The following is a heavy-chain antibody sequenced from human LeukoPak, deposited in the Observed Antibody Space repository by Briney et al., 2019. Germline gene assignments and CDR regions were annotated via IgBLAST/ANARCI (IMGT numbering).Heavy chain of an antibody. J-gene: IGHJ4*02. D-gene: IGHD2-21*01. V-gene: IGHV1-24*01. Sequence: GASVKVSCKVSGYTLTELSMHWVRQAPGKGLEWMGGFDPEDGETIYAQKFQGRVTMTEDTSTDTAYMELSSLRSEDTAVYYCATVTPGQAIPDYWGQGTLVTVSS. CDR3: ATVTPGQAIPDY. CDR2: FDPEDGET. CDR1: GYTLTELS.